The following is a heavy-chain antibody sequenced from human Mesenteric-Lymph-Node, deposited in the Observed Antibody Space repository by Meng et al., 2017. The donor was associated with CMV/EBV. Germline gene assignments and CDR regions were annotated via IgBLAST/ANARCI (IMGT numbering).Heavy chain of an antibody. CDR2: IYPGDSDT. CDR1: GYRFTTYW. CDR3: VRRPGYCSGGSCYFYGMDV. V-gene: IGHV5-51*01. Sequence: GESLKISCEASGYRFTTYWIGWVRQMPGKGLEWMGIIYPGDSDTRYSPSFQGHVSISADTSINTAYLHWSSLKASDTAIYFCVRRPGYCSGGSCYFYGMDVWGQGTTVTVSS. D-gene: IGHD2-15*01. J-gene: IGHJ6*02.